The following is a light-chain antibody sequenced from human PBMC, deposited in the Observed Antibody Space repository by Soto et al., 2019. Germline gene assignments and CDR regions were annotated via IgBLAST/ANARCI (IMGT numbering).Light chain of an antibody. V-gene: IGKV1-5*01. Sequence: DIQMTQSPSTLSASVGDRVTITCRASQDIDTSLAWFQQRPGKAPKLLIYAASGLESGVPSTFSGSGSGTEFTLTINSLQPDDFATYYCQQYSVYWTFGQGTKVDIK. J-gene: IGKJ1*01. CDR1: QDIDTS. CDR3: QQYSVYWT. CDR2: AAS.